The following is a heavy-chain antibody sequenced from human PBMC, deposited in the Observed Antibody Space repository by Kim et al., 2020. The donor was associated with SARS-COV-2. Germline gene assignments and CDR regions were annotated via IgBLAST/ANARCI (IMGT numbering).Heavy chain of an antibody. CDR2: IYTSGST. V-gene: IGHV4-4*07. J-gene: IGHJ6*02. D-gene: IGHD6-13*01. CDR3: ARDLIVAAAGNPYYYYGMDV. CDR1: GGSISSYY. Sequence: SETLSLTCTVSGGSISSYYWSWIRQPAGKGLEWIGRIYTSGSTNYNPSLKSRVTMSVDTSKNQFSLKLSSVTAADTAVYYCARDLIVAAAGNPYYYYGMDVWGQGTTVTVSS.